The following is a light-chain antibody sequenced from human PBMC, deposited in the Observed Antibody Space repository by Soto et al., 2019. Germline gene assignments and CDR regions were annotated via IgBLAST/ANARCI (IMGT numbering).Light chain of an antibody. J-gene: IGKJ3*01. CDR3: QQYGSSLFT. CDR2: GAS. Sequence: EIVLTQSPGTLSLSPGEGATLSCRASQSVSSSYLAWYQQKPGQAPRLLIYGASSRATGIPDRFSGSGSGADFTLTTSRLEPEDFAVYYCQQYGSSLFTFGPGTKVDIK. V-gene: IGKV3-20*01. CDR1: QSVSSSY.